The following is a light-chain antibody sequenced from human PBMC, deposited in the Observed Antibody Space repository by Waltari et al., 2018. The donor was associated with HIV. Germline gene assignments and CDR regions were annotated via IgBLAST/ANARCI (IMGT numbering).Light chain of an antibody. Sequence: DXXMTQSPSSXSAXXGXXVTXTCRASXSIXNFXNWYQQKPGKAPKLLIXXXSRXHXXXPSXFXXSGSGTXXTLTVXXLXXXXXXXXXXQQSYTTRWTFGLGTKVEMK. CDR1: XSIXNF. CDR2: XXS. CDR3: QQSYTTRWT. V-gene: IGKV1-39*01. J-gene: IGKJ1*01.